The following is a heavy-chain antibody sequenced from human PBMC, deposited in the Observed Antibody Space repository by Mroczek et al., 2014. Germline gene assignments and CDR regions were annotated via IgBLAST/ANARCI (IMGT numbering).Heavy chain of an antibody. J-gene: IGHJ4*02. CDR3: ASPTSYWGYNSVVFDY. CDR1: GGSISSSSYY. Sequence: QVQLQESGPGLVKPSETLSLTCTVSGGSISSSSYYWGWIRQPPGKGLEWIGSIYYSGSTYYNPSLKSRVTISVDTSKNQFSLKLSSVTAADTAVYYCASPTSYWGYNSVVFDYWGQGTLVTVSS. CDR2: IYYSGST. D-gene: IGHD7-27*01. V-gene: IGHV4-39*01.